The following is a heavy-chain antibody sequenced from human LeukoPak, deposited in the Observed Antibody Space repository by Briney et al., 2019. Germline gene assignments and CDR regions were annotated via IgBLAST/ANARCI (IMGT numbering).Heavy chain of an antibody. Sequence: GGSLRLSCAASGFIFSSYSMNWVRQAPGKGLEWVSSISATGNYIYYADSVKGRFTISRDNAKNSLYLQMNSLRAEDTAVYYCAREGPTAALFDYWGQGTQVTVSS. V-gene: IGHV3-21*01. CDR1: GFIFSSYS. CDR3: AREGPTAALFDY. J-gene: IGHJ4*02. D-gene: IGHD4-17*01. CDR2: ISATGNYI.